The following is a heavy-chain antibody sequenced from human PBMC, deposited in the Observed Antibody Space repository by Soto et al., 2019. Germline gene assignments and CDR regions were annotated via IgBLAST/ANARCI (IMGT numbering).Heavy chain of an antibody. J-gene: IGHJ3*02. D-gene: IGHD1-26*01. V-gene: IGHV3-72*01. Sequence: GGSLRLSCTVSGITFSTYSMHWVLQAPCKGLEWVGRTRNKANSYTTEYAASVKGRFTISRDDSKNSLYLQMNSLKTEDTAVYYCARERSIGIVGATGAFDIWGQGTMVTVSS. CDR3: ARERSIGIVGATGAFDI. CDR2: TRNKANSYTT. CDR1: GITFSTYS.